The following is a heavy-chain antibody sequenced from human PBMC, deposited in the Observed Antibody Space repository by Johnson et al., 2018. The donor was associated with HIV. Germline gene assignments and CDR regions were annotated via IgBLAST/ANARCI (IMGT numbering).Heavy chain of an antibody. CDR2: INSDGSST. Sequence: VQLVESGGGVVQPGRSLRLSCAASGFTFSSYWMHWVRQAPGKGLVWVSRINSDGSSTSYADSVKGRFTISRDNAQNTLYLQMNSLRAEDTAVYYGARDRGRAYYNFWSGTRSACAFDIWGQGTMVTVSS. D-gene: IGHD3-3*01. CDR3: ARDRGRAYYNFWSGTRSACAFDI. CDR1: GFTFSSYW. J-gene: IGHJ3*02. V-gene: IGHV3-74*01.